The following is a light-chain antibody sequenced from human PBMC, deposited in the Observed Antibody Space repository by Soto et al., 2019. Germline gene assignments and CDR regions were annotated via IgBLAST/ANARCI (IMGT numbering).Light chain of an antibody. J-gene: IGKJ5*01. V-gene: IGKV3-20*01. CDR1: QSLSSNY. Sequence: EILLTQSPGTLSLSAGERATLSCRASQSLSSNYLAWYQQRPGQAPRLLIYGASTRATGIPDRFSGSGSGTEFTLTISGLLPEDFAAYHCQQLYTLPFAFGQGTRL. CDR2: GAS. CDR3: QQLYTLPFA.